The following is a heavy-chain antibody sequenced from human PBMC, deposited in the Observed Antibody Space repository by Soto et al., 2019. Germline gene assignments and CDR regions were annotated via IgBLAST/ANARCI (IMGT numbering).Heavy chain of an antibody. V-gene: IGHV4-59*01. CDR2: IYYSGST. CDR1: GGSIRSYY. D-gene: IGHD3-10*01. J-gene: IGHJ6*02. CDR3: ARDRGGTLLWLRELYSENYCYHAMNV. Sequence: AETLSRSFTVSGGSIRSYYWSWIRQPPGEVLELIGYIYYSGSTNYNPSLKSRVTISVDTSKNHFSLKLSSVTAADTAVYYCARDRGGTLLWLRELYSENYCYHAMNVWGQGTTVNVSS.